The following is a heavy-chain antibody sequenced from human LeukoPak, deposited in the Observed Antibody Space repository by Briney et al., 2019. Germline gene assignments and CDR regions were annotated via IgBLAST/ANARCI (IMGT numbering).Heavy chain of an antibody. V-gene: IGHV4-30-4*01. D-gene: IGHD3-9*01. CDR1: GGSISSGDYY. CDR2: IYYSGST. Sequence: SETLSLTCTVSGGSISSGDYYWSWIRQPPGKGLEWIGYIYYSGSTYYNPSLKSRVTISVDTSKNQFSLKLSSVTAADTAVYYCARERILTRGLNGMDVWGQGTTVTVSS. J-gene: IGHJ6*02. CDR3: ARERILTRGLNGMDV.